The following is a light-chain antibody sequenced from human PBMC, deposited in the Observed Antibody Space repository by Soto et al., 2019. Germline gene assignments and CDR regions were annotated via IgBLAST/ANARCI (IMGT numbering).Light chain of an antibody. CDR2: DDN. CDR1: SSNIGNDY. J-gene: IGLJ2*01. Sequence: QSVLTQPPSVSAAPGQTVTISCSGSSSNIGNDYVSWYQQLPGTAPKLLIYDDNKRPSGIPDRFSGSKSTTSATLVISGLQTGDEADYYCGTWDSSLNALFGGGTKLTVL. V-gene: IGLV1-51*01. CDR3: GTWDSSLNAL.